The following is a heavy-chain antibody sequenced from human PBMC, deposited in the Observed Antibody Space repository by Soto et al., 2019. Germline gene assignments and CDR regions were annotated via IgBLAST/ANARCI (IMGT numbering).Heavy chain of an antibody. CDR1: GFTFSSYA. D-gene: IGHD2-15*01. V-gene: IGHV3-23*01. Sequence: EVQLLESGGGLVQPGGSLRLSCAASGFTFSSYAMSWVRQAPGKGLEWVSRISDTGGSTYYADSVKGRFTISRDSSKNTLYLQMNSLRAGDTAIYYCAKVGELAVGGFDYWGQGTLVTVSS. CDR2: ISDTGGST. CDR3: AKVGELAVGGFDY. J-gene: IGHJ4*02.